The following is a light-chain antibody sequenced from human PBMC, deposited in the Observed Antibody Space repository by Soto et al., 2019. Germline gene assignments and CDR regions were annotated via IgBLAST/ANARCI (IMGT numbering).Light chain of an antibody. J-gene: IGLJ1*01. CDR3: SSYTTSNTRQIV. Sequence: QSPLTQPASVSGTPGQSISISCTGTSSDVRGYNYVSWYQHHPGKAPKLIIYDVSNRPSGVSIRFSGSKSDNTASLTISGLQPEDEADYHCSSYTTSNTRQIVFGTGTKVT. CDR1: SSDVRGYNY. CDR2: DVS. V-gene: IGLV2-14*03.